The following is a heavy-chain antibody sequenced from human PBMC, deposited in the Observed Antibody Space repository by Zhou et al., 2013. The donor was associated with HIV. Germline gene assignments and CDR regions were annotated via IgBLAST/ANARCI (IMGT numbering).Heavy chain of an antibody. D-gene: IGHD3-10*01. CDR3: AEGHYGSDYYYYYYMDV. V-gene: IGHV1-46*01. Sequence: QVQLVQSGAEVKKPGASVKVSCKASGYTFTSYYMHWVRQAPGQGLEWMGIINPSGGFTTYAQRFQGRVTMTRDTSTSTVYMELSSLRSEDTAVYYCAEGHYGSDYYYYYYMDVVGRKGPRSPSP. CDR1: GYTFTSYY. CDR2: INPSGGFT. J-gene: IGHJ6*03.